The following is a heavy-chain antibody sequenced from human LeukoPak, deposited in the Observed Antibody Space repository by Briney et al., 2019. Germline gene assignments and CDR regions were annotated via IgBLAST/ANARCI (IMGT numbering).Heavy chain of an antibody. V-gene: IGHV3-23*01. D-gene: IGHD6-13*01. CDR3: AKAIDSSNWLPDY. J-gene: IGHJ4*02. CDR1: GFTFSSYA. Sequence: GGSLRLSCAASGFTFSSYAMSWVRQAPGKGLERVSAISGSGGSTYYADSVKGRFTISRDDSKNTLYLQMNSLRAEDTAVYYCAKAIDSSNWLPDYWGQGTLVTVSS. CDR2: ISGSGGST.